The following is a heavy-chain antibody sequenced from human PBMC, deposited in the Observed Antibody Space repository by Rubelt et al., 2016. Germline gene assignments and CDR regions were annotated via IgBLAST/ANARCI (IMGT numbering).Heavy chain of an antibody. V-gene: IGHV4-34*01. D-gene: IGHD6-13*01. CDR2: INHSGST. CDR1: GGSFSGYY. J-gene: IGHJ5*02. Sequence: QVQLQQWGAGLLKPSETLSLTCAVYGGSFSGYYWSWIRQPPGKGLEWIGEINHSGSTNYNPSLKSRVTIALDTAKNQFSLKLSSVTAADTAGYYWARGLARAAAAPRRLWFDPWGQGTLVTVSS. CDR3: ARGLARAAAAPRRLWFDP.